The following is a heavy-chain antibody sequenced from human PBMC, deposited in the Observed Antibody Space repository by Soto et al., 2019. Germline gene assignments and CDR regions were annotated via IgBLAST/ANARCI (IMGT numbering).Heavy chain of an antibody. CDR1: GFTFSNYW. CDR2: IKSDGGGI. D-gene: IGHD3-3*01. CDR3: ATQGYDFWSGSYWAEVAYFDN. V-gene: IGHV3-74*01. Sequence: GGSLRLSCAASGFTFSNYWMHWVRQAPGKWLVWVSRIKSDGGGIIYADSVEGRFSISRDNARNMLYLQMNSLRAEDTAVYYCATQGYDFWSGSYWAEVAYFDNWGQGXLVNVSS. J-gene: IGHJ4*02.